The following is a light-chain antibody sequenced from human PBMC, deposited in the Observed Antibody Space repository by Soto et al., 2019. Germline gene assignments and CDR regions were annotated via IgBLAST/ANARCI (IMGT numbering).Light chain of an antibody. CDR2: EVN. CDR3: SSYTSNSPYV. V-gene: IGLV2-14*01. CDR1: SSDVGGYNY. Sequence: QSVLTQPASGSGSPGQSITISCTGTSSDVGGYNYGSWYQQHPGKAPKLMIYEVNNRPSGVSNRFSGSKSGNTASLPISGLQAEDEAAYYCSSYTSNSPYVFGTGTKVTVL. J-gene: IGLJ1*01.